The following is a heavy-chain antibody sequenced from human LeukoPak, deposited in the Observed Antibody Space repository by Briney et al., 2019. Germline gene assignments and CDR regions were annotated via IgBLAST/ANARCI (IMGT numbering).Heavy chain of an antibody. J-gene: IGHJ4*02. CDR2: INSNRGGT. Sequence: SVTDSCQACGYTYTDYYMHWVRQAPGQGVAWMGRINSNRGGTNFPQKLQGRVTRTTDTSISTAYMELSRLRSDDTAVYYCARAETGTYYYDSSGSFDYWGQGTLVTVSS. CDR1: GYTYTDYY. CDR3: ARAETGTYYYDSSGSFDY. V-gene: IGHV1-2*06. D-gene: IGHD3-22*01.